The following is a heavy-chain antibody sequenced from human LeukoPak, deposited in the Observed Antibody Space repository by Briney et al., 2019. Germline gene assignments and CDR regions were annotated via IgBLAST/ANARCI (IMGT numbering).Heavy chain of an antibody. CDR2: IRSKAYGGTT. J-gene: IGHJ6*02. CDR1: GFTFGDYA. CDR3: TRDSHYYGMDV. Sequence: PGRSLRLSCTASGFTFGDYAMSWFRQAPGKELEWVGFIRSKAYGGTTEYAASVKGRFTISRDDSKSIAYLQMNSLKTEDTAVYYCTRDSHYYGMDVWGQGTTVTVSS. V-gene: IGHV3-49*03.